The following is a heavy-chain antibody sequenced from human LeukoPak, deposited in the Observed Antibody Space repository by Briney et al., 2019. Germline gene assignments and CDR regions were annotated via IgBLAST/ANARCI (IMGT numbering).Heavy chain of an antibody. CDR2: IYSSGST. J-gene: IGHJ5*02. Sequence: PSETLSLTCTVSGGSIRSTNYYWGWIRQSPGRGLEWIGSIYSSGSTYHNPALKSRVITSVDTSKNQFSLKLSSVTAADTAVYYCARQNDSLTGDYKSNNWFDPWGQGTLVTVSS. CDR3: ARQNDSLTGDYKSNNWFDP. CDR1: GGSIRSTNYY. V-gene: IGHV4-39*01. D-gene: IGHD3-9*01.